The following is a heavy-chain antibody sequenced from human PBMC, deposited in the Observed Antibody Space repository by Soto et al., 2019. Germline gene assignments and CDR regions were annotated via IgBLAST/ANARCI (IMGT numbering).Heavy chain of an antibody. CDR3: ARLGGITRYSSAWYKFDY. V-gene: IGHV4-38-2*01. CDR2: IYYTGST. CDR1: GYFITNCYY. D-gene: IGHD6-19*01. J-gene: IGHJ4*02. Sequence: SETLSLTCAVSGYFITNCYYWGWIRQPPGKGLEWIGSIYYTGSTYYNPSLKSRVTISIDTSKSQFSLKLRSVTAADTAVFYCARLGGITRYSSAWYKFDYWRPGTLVTVSS.